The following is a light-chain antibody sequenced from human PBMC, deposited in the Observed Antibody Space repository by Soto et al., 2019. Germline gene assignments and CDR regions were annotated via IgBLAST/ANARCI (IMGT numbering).Light chain of an antibody. CDR1: QSVSTY. CDR3: QQYVSLPIT. V-gene: IGKV3-20*01. CDR2: AAS. J-gene: IGKJ5*01. Sequence: EIVLTQSPATLSLSPGERSTLSFRASQSVSTYLAWYQQKPGQAPRLLIYAASTRATGIPDRFSGSGSGTDFTLTISRVEPEDFAVYYCQQYVSLPITFGQGTRLEIK.